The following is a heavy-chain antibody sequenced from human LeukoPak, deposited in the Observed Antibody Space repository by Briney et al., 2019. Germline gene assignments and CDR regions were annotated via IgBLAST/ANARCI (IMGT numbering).Heavy chain of an antibody. J-gene: IGHJ5*02. Sequence: SETLSLTCAVYGGSFSGYYWSWIRQPPGKGLEWIGEINHSGSTNYNPSLKSRVTISVDTSKSQFSLKLSSVTAADTAVYYCARGVIVVVPAAKTPLNWFDPWGQGTLVTVSS. CDR3: ARGVIVVVPAAKTPLNWFDP. D-gene: IGHD2-2*01. CDR1: GGSFSGYY. CDR2: INHSGST. V-gene: IGHV4-34*01.